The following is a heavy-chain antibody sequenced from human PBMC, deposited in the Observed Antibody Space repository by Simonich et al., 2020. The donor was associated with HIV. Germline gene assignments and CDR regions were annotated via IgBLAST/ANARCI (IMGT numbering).Heavy chain of an antibody. CDR3: ARLTAGGLGEYFQH. Sequence: QVQLQQWGAGLLKPSETLSLTCAVYGGSFSGYYWSWIRQPPAKGQEWIGEINHSGSTNYNPSLKSRVTISVDTSKNQFSLKLSSVTAADTAVYYCARLTAGGLGEYFQHWGQGTLVTVSS. V-gene: IGHV4-34*01. CDR1: GGSFSGYY. D-gene: IGHD6-13*01. J-gene: IGHJ1*01. CDR2: INHSGST.